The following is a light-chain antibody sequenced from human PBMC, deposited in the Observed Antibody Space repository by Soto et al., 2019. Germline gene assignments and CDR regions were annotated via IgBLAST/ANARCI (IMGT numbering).Light chain of an antibody. J-gene: IGKJ1*01. CDR2: IAS. CDR3: QQYDSSPWT. Sequence: EIVLTQSPDTLSLSPGERATLSCRASQSVSSNYLAWYQQKTGQTPRRIIYIASTRAPGIPDRFRGSGSGTLFTLTISRLEPEDFAVYYCQQYDSSPWTFGQGTKVEIK. CDR1: QSVSSNY. V-gene: IGKV3-20*01.